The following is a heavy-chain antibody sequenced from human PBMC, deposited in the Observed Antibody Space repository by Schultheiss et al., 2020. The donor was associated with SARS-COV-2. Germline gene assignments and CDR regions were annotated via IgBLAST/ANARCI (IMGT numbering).Heavy chain of an antibody. J-gene: IGHJ4*02. CDR2: ISYDGSNK. Sequence: GGSLRLSCAASGFTFSSYGMHWVRQAPGKGLEWVAVISYDGSNKFYADSVKGRFTISRDNSKNTLYLQMNSLRAEDTAVYYCARQPRSYDSSGYYYLPAYWGQGTLVTVSS. CDR3: ARQPRSYDSSGYYYLPAY. D-gene: IGHD3-22*01. V-gene: IGHV3-30*19. CDR1: GFTFSSYG.